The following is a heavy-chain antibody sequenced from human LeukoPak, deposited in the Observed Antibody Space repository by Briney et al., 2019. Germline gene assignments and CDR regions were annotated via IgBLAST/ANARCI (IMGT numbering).Heavy chain of an antibody. CDR2: IKQDGSEK. Sequence: PGGSLRLSCAASGFTFSSYGMHWVRQAPGKGLEWVANIKQDGSEKYYVDSVKGRFTISRDNAKNSLYLQMNSLRAEDTAVYYCAREVGVPAAKDWSDPWGQGTLVTVSS. J-gene: IGHJ5*02. D-gene: IGHD2-2*01. CDR1: GFTFSSYG. V-gene: IGHV3-7*01. CDR3: AREVGVPAAKDWSDP.